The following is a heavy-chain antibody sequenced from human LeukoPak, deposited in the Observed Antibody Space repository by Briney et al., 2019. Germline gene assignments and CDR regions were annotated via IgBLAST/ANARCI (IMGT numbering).Heavy chain of an antibody. V-gene: IGHV4-39*01. Sequence: SETLSLTCTVSGASISGSGYYWGWIRQPPGKGLEWIGSIYSSGSTYYNASLQSRVTISIETSKNQISLRLNSDCAKSGGYGLIDYWGQGTLVTVSS. J-gene: IGHJ4*02. D-gene: IGHD1-26*01. CDR3: DY. CDR2: IYSSGST. CDR1: GASISGSGYY.